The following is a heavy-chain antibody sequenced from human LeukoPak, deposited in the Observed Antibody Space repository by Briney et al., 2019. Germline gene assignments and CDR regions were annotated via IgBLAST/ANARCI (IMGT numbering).Heavy chain of an antibody. J-gene: IGHJ4*02. CDR1: GGSISSYY. V-gene: IGHV4-59*01. Sequence: SETLSLTCTVSGGSISSYYWSWIRQPPGKGLEWIGYIYYSGSTNYNPSLKSRVTISVDTSKNQFSLKLSSVTAADTAVYYCARGEDGSGSYYISYYFDYWGQGTLVTVSS. CDR3: ARGEDGSGSYYISYYFDY. D-gene: IGHD3-10*01. CDR2: IYYSGST.